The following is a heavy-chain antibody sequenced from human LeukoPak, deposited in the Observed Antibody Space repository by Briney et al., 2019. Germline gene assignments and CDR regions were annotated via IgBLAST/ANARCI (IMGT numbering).Heavy chain of an antibody. D-gene: IGHD2-15*01. CDR1: GGSISSSSYY. Sequence: SETLSLTCTVSGGSISSSSYYWGWIRQPPGKGLEWIGSICYSGSTYYNPSLKSRVTISVDTSKNQFSLKLSSVTAADTAVYYCARQDTWGQGTLVTVSS. J-gene: IGHJ5*02. CDR3: ARQDT. CDR2: ICYSGST. V-gene: IGHV4-39*01.